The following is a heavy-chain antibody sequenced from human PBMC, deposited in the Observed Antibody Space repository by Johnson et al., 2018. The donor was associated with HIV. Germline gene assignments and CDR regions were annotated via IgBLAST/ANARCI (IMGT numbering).Heavy chain of an antibody. V-gene: IGHV3-30-3*01. CDR1: GFTFSSAA. Sequence: QVQLVESGGGVVQPGRSLRLSCAASGFTFSSAAMHWVRQAPGKGLEWVAIISNTGSNKYYADSVKGRFTISRDNSKNKRYLQMNSLRAEDTAVYYCARDFQLLEAFDIWGQGTMVTVSS. CDR2: ISNTGSNK. D-gene: IGHD6-19*01. CDR3: ARDFQLLEAFDI. J-gene: IGHJ3*02.